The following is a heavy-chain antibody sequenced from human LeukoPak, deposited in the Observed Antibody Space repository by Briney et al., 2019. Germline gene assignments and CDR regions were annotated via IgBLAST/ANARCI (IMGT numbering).Heavy chain of an antibody. D-gene: IGHD3-22*01. CDR3: AREMGMDYYDSSAPSPYYGMDV. CDR2: ISYDGSNK. CDR1: GFTVSSNY. Sequence: PGGSLRLSCAASGFTVSSNYMSWVRQAPGKGLEWVAVISYDGSNKYYADSVKGRFTISRDNSKNTLYLQMNSLRAEDTAVYYCAREMGMDYYDSSAPSPYYGMDVWGQGTTVTVSS. V-gene: IGHV3-30-3*01. J-gene: IGHJ6*02.